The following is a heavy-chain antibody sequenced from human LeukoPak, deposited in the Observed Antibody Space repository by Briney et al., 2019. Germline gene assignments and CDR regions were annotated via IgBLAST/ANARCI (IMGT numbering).Heavy chain of an antibody. CDR3: ARSRGHYYYGMDV. V-gene: IGHV1-69*04. J-gene: IGHJ6*02. CDR1: GGTFSSYA. D-gene: IGHD3/OR15-3a*01. CDR2: IITILGIA. Sequence: SVKVSCKASGGTFSSYAISWVRQAPGQGLEWMGRIITILGIANYAHKFQGRVTITADKSTSTASIELSSLRSEGTDGYYCARSRGHYYYGMDVWGQGTTVTVSS.